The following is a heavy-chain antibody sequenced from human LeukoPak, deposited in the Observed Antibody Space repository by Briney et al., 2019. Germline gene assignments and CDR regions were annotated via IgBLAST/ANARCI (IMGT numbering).Heavy chain of an antibody. J-gene: IGHJ4*02. CDR2: ISSSSSYI. V-gene: IGHV3-21*01. CDR3: ARGPYSSSYYFDY. D-gene: IGHD6-6*01. CDR1: GFTFRSYS. Sequence: GGSLRLSCAASGFTFRSYSMNWVRQAPGKGLEWVSSISSSSSYIYYADSVKGRFTISRDNAKNSLYLQMNSLRAEDTAVYYCARGPYSSSYYFDYWGQGILVTVSS.